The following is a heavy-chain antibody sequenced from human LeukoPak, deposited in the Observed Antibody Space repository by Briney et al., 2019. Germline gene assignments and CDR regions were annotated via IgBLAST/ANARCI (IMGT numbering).Heavy chain of an antibody. D-gene: IGHD3-9*01. CDR3: TRDLMDYDVSTGLHHYYMDV. CDR1: GFTFDDYD. Sequence: PGGSLRLSCAASGFTFDDYDMSWVRQVPGKGLEWVSAINWNGASTGYADSVKGRFTISRDNAKNSLYLQMNTLRVEDTAVYYCTRDLMDYDVSTGLHHYYMDVWGQGTTVTVSS. V-gene: IGHV3-20*04. CDR2: INWNGAST. J-gene: IGHJ6*02.